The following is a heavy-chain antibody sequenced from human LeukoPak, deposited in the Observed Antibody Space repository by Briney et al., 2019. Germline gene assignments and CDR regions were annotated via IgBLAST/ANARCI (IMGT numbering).Heavy chain of an antibody. CDR3: ARGSWFGELDI. V-gene: IGHV1-2*02. J-gene: IGHJ3*02. CDR1: GYTFTGYY. Sequence: ASVKVSCKASGYTFTGYYMHWVRQAPGQGLEWMGWINPNSGGTNYAQKFQGRVTMTRDTSISTAYMELRSLRSDDRAVYYCARGSWFGELDIWGQGTMVTVSS. CDR2: INPNSGGT. D-gene: IGHD3-10*01.